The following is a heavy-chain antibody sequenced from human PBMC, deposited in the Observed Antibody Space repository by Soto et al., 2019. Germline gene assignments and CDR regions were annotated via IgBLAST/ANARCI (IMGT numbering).Heavy chain of an antibody. J-gene: IGHJ4*02. CDR1: GFSFSTYD. CDR2: ISSHGTNK. V-gene: IGHV3-30*04. D-gene: IGHD3-3*01. CDR3: YQFWREH. Sequence: QVQLVQSGGGVVQPGRSLRLSCAASGFSFSTYDMHWVRQAPDKGLEWVAVISSHGTNKYYADSVKGRFTISRDNSENIRYLQMDSLRADDTAVYYCYQFWREHWGQGPRVTVSS.